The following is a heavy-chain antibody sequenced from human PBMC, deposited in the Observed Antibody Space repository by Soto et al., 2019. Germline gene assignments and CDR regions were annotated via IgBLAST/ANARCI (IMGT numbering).Heavy chain of an antibody. D-gene: IGHD2-2*01. CDR1: GFKISPYS. CDR2: INSDINFK. CDR3: ARGPYCSRTNYPDWYFDL. V-gene: IGHV3-21*02. Sequence: EVQLVESGGGLVKPGGSLRLSCTASGFKISPYSMNWVRQAPGKGLEWVSSINSDINFKYYVDSVNGRFSISRDNAMDSLFLQMNSLRADDTAIYYCARGPYCSRTNYPDWYFDLWGLGTLVTVSS. J-gene: IGHJ2*01.